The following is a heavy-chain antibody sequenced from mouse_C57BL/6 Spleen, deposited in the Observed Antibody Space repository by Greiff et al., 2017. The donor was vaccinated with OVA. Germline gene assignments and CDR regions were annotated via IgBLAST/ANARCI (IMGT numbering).Heavy chain of an antibody. CDR2: IDPSDSYT. D-gene: IGHD2-4*01. V-gene: IGHV1-69*01. CDR3: ARLDYEGYFDV. J-gene: IGHJ1*03. CDR1: GYTFTSYW. Sequence: VQLQQSGAELVMPGASVKLSCKASGYTFTSYWMHWVKQRPGQGLEWIGEIDPSDSYTNYNQKFKGKSTLTVDKSSSTAYMQLSSLTSEDSAVYYCARLDYEGYFDVWGTGTTVTVSS.